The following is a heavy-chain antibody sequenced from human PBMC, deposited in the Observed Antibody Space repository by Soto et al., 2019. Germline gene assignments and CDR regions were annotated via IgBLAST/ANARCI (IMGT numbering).Heavy chain of an antibody. V-gene: IGHV1-3*01. Sequence: GASVKVSCKASGYTFTSYAMHWVRQAPGQRLEWMGWINAGNGNTKYSQKFQGRVTLSVDTSKNQFSLKLSSVTAADTAVYYCARLGGSYAVPHFEYWGQGTLVTVSS. D-gene: IGHD1-26*01. CDR1: GYTFTSYA. CDR3: ARLGGSYAVPHFEY. J-gene: IGHJ4*02. CDR2: INAGNGNT.